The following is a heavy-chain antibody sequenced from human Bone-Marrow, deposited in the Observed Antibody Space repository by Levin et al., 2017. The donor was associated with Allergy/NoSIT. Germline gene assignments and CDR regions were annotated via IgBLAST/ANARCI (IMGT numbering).Heavy chain of an antibody. J-gene: IGHJ4*02. CDR1: GASVSSRSYY. Sequence: NASETLSLTCTVSGASVSSRSYYWSWIRQPPGKGLEWIGYISYSGRTNYNPSLKSRVTIFVDTSKNQFSLKLSSVTATATAVYYCARLLAYDSSGFYEEYYVDSWGQGTLVTVSS. D-gene: IGHD3-22*01. CDR2: ISYSGRT. V-gene: IGHV4-61*01. CDR3: ARLLAYDSSGFYEEYYVDS.